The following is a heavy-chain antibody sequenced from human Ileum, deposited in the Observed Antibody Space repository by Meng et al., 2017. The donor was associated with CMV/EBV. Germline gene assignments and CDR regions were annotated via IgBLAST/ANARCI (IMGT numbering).Heavy chain of an antibody. D-gene: IGHD4-11*01. V-gene: IGHV3-23*01. J-gene: IGHJ4*02. CDR3: ARDVGYTVTAPFDY. Sequence: GGSLRLSCVGFGFAFSSHAMSWVRQVPGKRPEWVAGISGAGLATFYADSVKGRFTIARDNSNNTLFLQMNSLRGDDTAVNYCARDVGYTVTAPFDYSGQGSVVTVSS. CDR2: ISGAGLAT. CDR1: GFAFSSHA.